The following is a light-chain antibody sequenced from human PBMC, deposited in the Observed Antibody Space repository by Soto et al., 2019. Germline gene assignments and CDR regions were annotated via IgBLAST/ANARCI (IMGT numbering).Light chain of an antibody. CDR1: QGIRND. CDR3: LQHVSIPPT. J-gene: IGKJ1*01. Sequence: AIQMTQSPSSLSASVGDRVTITCRASQGIRNDLDWYQQKPGKAPKLLIYGATSLQTGVPSRFSGSGSGTDFTLTISSLQPEDFSTYYRLQHVSIPPTFGQGTTVDIK. V-gene: IGKV1-6*01. CDR2: GAT.